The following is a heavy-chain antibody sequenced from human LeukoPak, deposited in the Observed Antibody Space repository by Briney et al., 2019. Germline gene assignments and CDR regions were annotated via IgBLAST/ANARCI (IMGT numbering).Heavy chain of an antibody. J-gene: IGHJ4*02. D-gene: IGHD1-20*01. CDR3: ARGRRRYNWKGVGYYFDY. Sequence: PSETLSLTCTVSGGSISSYYWSWIRQPPGKGLEWIGYIYYSGSTNYNPSLKSRVTISVDTSKNQFSLKLSSVTAADTAVYYCARGRRRYNWKGVGYYFDYWGQGTLVTVSS. CDR2: IYYSGST. CDR1: GGSISSYY. V-gene: IGHV4-59*01.